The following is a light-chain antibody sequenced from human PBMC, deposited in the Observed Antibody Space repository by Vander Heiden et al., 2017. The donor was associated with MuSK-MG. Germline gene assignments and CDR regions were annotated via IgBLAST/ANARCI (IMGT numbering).Light chain of an antibody. J-gene: IGKJ2*01. CDR3: QRYGTSPYT. V-gene: IGKV3-20*01. CDR1: QSVSSSY. CDR2: GAS. Sequence: VLSNSPGTLSLSPGERATLSCRASQSVSSSYLAWYQQKPGHAPRLLIYGASSRATGIPDRFSGSGSGTYFTLTISILDPDDFAVYYCQRYGTSPYTFGQGTKLEIK.